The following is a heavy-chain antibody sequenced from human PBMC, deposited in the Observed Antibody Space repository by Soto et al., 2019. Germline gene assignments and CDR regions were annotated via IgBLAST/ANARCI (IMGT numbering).Heavy chain of an antibody. CDR2: INSDGSST. D-gene: IGHD3-3*01. V-gene: IGHV3-74*01. CDR3: ASGFLEWLSNDYYYFMDG. Sequence: PGGSLRLSCAASGFTFSSYWMHWVRQAPGKGLVWVSRINSDGSSTSYADSVKGRFTISRDNAKNTLYLQMNSLRAEDTAVYYCASGFLEWLSNDYYYFMDGWGKGTTVTVSS. J-gene: IGHJ6*03. CDR1: GFTFSSYW.